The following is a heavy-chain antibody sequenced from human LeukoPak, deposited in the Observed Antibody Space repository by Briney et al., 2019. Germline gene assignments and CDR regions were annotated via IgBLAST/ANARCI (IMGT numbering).Heavy chain of an antibody. V-gene: IGHV4-39*01. CDR2: IYYSGST. D-gene: IGHD4-23*01. CDR3: ASLQTTVVTGRWFDP. J-gene: IGHJ5*02. Sequence: SETLSLTCNDPGSTISSSSYYWGWIRQPPGKGLEWIGSIYYSGSTYYNPSLKSRVTISVDTSKNQFSLKLSSVTAADTAVYYCASLQTTVVTGRWFDPWGQGTLVTVSS. CDR1: GSTISSSSYY.